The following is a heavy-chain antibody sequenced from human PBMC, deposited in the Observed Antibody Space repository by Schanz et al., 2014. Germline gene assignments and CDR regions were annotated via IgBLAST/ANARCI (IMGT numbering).Heavy chain of an antibody. V-gene: IGHV3-23*04. J-gene: IGHJ4*02. Sequence: EVQLVQSGGGLVQPGGSLRLSCAASGFTFSSHWMHWVRQAPGKGLEWVAAVSSRSDEIKYADSVRGRFTISRDNSRSTMYLQMNSLRAEDTAVYFCAKSQGSSFDSWGQGTLVTVSS. CDR1: GFTFSSHW. D-gene: IGHD6-13*01. CDR3: AKSQGSSFDS. CDR2: VSSRSDEI.